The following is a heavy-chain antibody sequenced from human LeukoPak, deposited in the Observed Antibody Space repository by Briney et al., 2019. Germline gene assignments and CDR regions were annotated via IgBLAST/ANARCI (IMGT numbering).Heavy chain of an antibody. CDR3: AKLTALQNDFWSGYYSDAFDI. V-gene: IGHV3-30*18. Sequence: PGGSLRLSCAASGFTFSNYGMHWVRQAPGKGLEWVAVISYDGGEQHYGDSVKGRFTISRDDSKNTLYLQMNSLRVEDTAVYYCAKLTALQNDFWSGYYSDAFDIWGQGTMVTVSS. CDR1: GFTFSNYG. D-gene: IGHD3-3*01. J-gene: IGHJ3*02. CDR2: ISYDGGEQ.